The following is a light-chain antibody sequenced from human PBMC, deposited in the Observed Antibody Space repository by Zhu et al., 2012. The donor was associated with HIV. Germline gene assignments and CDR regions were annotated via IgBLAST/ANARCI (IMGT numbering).Light chain of an antibody. CDR3: QQYDDSTLT. V-gene: IGKV3-11*01. Sequence: VLTQSPVTLSLSPGEEATLSCRASQSVSPYVAWYQQKPGQAPRLLIYDASNRATGVPARFTGSGSGTEFTLIISGLEPEDFAIYYCQQYDDSTLTFGGGTRVEIK. J-gene: IGKJ4*01. CDR1: QSVSPY. CDR2: DAS.